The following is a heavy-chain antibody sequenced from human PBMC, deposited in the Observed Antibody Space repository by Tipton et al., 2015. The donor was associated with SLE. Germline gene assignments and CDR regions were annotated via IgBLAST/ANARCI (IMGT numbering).Heavy chain of an antibody. V-gene: IGHV3-11*01. Sequence: SLRLSCAASGFTFSDYYMSWIRQAPGKGLEWVSYISSSGSTIYYADSVKGRFTISRENSKNTLYLQMHSLRAEDTAVYYCAKDGTDCGGDCYYDWHFDLWGRGTLVTVSS. CDR2: ISSSGSTI. CDR3: AKDGTDCGGDCYYDWHFDL. CDR1: GFTFSDYY. D-gene: IGHD2-21*01. J-gene: IGHJ2*01.